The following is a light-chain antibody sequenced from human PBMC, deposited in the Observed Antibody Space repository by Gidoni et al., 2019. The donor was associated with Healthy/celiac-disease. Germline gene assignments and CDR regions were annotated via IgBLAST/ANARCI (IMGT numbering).Light chain of an antibody. CDR2: RNN. V-gene: IGLV1-47*01. CDR1: SSNIGSNY. J-gene: IGLJ2*01. Sequence: QSVLTQPPSASGTPGQRVTISCSGSSSNIGSNYVYWYQQLPGTAPKLLIYRNNRRPSGVPDRFSGSKSGTSASLAISGLRSEDEADYYCAAWDDSLRVVVFGGGTKLTVL. CDR3: AAWDDSLRVVV.